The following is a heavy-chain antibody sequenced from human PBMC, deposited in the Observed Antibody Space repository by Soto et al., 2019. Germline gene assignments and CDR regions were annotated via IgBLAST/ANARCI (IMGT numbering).Heavy chain of an antibody. D-gene: IGHD2-15*01. V-gene: IGHV5-51*01. J-gene: IGHJ6*02. CDR2: IYPGDSDT. CDR3: ARTPLLYCSGGSCYSYYYYGMDV. Sequence: PGESLKISCKGSGYSLTSYWIGWVRQMPGKGLEWMGIIYPGDSDTRYSPSFQGQVTISADKSIITAYLQWSSLKASDTAMYYCARTPLLYCSGGSCYSYYYYGMDVWGQGTTVTVSS. CDR1: GYSLTSYW.